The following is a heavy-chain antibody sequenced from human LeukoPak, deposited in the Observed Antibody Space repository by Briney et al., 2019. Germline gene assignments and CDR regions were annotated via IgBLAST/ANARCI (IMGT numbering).Heavy chain of an antibody. CDR2: ISAYNGNT. CDR1: GYTCTSYG. D-gene: IGHD4-17*01. CDR3: ARDFRYQSSASMPFYGDYAEAHDAFDI. V-gene: IGHV1-18*01. Sequence: GASVKVSCKASGYTCTSYGISWVRQAPGQGLEWMGWISAYNGNTNYAQKLQGRVTMTTDTSTSTAYMELRSLRSDDTAVYYCARDFRYQSSASMPFYGDYAEAHDAFDIWGQGTMVTVSS. J-gene: IGHJ3*02.